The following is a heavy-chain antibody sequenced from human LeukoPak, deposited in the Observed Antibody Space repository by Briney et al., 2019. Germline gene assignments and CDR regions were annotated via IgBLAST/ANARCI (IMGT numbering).Heavy chain of an antibody. D-gene: IGHD6-13*01. J-gene: IGHJ4*02. V-gene: IGHV3-30-3*01. CDR1: GFTFSSYA. Sequence: GRSLRLSRAASGFTFSSYAMHWVRQAPGKGLEWVAVISYDGSNKYYADSVKGRFTISRDNSKNTLYLQMNSLRAEDTAVYYCAREQLIKSYSFDYWGQGTLVTVSS. CDR3: AREQLIKSYSFDY. CDR2: ISYDGSNK.